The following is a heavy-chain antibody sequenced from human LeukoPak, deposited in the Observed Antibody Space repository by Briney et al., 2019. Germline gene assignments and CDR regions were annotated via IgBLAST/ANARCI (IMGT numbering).Heavy chain of an antibody. CDR3: ARGHIAVAGHYGAGPSDS. CDR1: GFTFSSSY. D-gene: IGHD6-19*01. CDR2: LYSGGTT. V-gene: IGHV3-53*01. J-gene: IGHJ4*02. Sequence: PGGSLRLSCAASGFTFSSSYMSWVRQAPGKGLEWVSMLYSGGTTYYSDSVQGRFTISRDNSKNSLYLQMNSLRAEDTAVYYCARGHIAVAGHYGAGPSDSWGQGTLVTVSS.